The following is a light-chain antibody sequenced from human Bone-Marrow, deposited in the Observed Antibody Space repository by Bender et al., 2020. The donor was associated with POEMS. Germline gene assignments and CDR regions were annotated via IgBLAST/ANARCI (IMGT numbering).Light chain of an antibody. CDR2: QDT. CDR3: SSYAGRNNFDLV. CDR1: KLGEEY. V-gene: IGLV3-1*01. J-gene: IGLJ3*02. Sequence: SYELTQPPSVSVSPGQTATITCSGEKLGEEYACWYQQKPGQSPVVVIYQDTKRPSGIPERFSGSKSGNTASLTVSGLQAEDEADYYCSSYAGRNNFDLVFGGGTKLTVL.